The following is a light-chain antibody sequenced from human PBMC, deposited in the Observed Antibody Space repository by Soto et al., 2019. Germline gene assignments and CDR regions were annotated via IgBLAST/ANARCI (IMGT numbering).Light chain of an antibody. CDR1: QSVSSSY. CDR3: QQYGRSPWT. CDR2: GAS. V-gene: IGKV3-20*01. J-gene: IGKJ1*01. Sequence: EIVLTQSPGTLSLSPGERATLSCRASQSVSSSYLAWYQQKPGQAPRLLIYGASSRATGIPDRFSGSGSGTDLTLTISTLEPEDFAVYYCQQYGRSPWTFGQGTKVEIK.